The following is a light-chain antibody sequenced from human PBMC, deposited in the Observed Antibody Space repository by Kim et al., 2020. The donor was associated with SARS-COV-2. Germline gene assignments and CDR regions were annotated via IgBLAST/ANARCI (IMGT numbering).Light chain of an antibody. CDR1: QSVSSN. CDR3: QQYNNWPPYT. CDR2: GAS. Sequence: VSPGERATRACRASQSVSSNLAWYEQKPGQAPRLLIYGASTRATGIPARFSGSGSGTEFTLTISSLQSEDFAVYYCQQYNNWPPYTFGQGTKLEI. V-gene: IGKV3-15*01. J-gene: IGKJ2*01.